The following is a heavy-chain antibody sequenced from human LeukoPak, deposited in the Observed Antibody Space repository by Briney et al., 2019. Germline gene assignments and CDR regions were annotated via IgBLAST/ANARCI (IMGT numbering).Heavy chain of an antibody. J-gene: IGHJ4*02. CDR2: ISGDGSTT. V-gene: IGHV3-74*01. CDR3: ARLDILTGNYYYFNF. Sequence: GGSLRLSCAASGFTFSSYWMHWVRQAPGMGLVWVSRISGDGSTTSYADSVKGRFTISRDNAKNTLYLQLNSLRAEDTAVYYCARLDILTGNYYYFNFWGQGTLVTVSS. D-gene: IGHD3-9*01. CDR1: GFTFSSYW.